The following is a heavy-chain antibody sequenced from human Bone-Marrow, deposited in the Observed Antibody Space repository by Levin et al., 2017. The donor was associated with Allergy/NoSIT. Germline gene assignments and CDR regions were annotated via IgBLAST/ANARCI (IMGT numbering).Heavy chain of an antibody. CDR1: GYDFTKYW. D-gene: IGHD5-12*01. CDR2: IDLSDSYT. Sequence: GGSLRLSCQASGYDFTKYWINWVRQMPGQGLEWIGRIDLSDSYTNYSPSFQGHVTISADRSINTAYLQWGSLKASDTATYFCARLQYTGYPFSYYYYMDVWGKGTTVTVSS. J-gene: IGHJ6*03. V-gene: IGHV5-10-1*01. CDR3: ARLQYTGYPFSYYYYMDV.